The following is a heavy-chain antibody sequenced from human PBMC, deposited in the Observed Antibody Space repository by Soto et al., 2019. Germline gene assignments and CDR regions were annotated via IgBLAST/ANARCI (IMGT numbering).Heavy chain of an antibody. CDR1: GYSFTSYW. CDR2: IDPSDSYT. Sequence: GESLKISCKGSGYSFTSYWISWVLQMPGKGLEWMGRIDPSDSYTNYSPSFQGHVTISADKSISTAYLQWSSLKASDTAMYYCARPRGSSFYYGMDVWGQGTTVTVSS. D-gene: IGHD6-6*01. CDR3: ARPRGSSFYYGMDV. J-gene: IGHJ6*02. V-gene: IGHV5-10-1*01.